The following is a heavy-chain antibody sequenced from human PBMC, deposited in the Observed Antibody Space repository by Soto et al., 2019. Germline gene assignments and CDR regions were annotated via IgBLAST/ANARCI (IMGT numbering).Heavy chain of an antibody. D-gene: IGHD3-22*01. V-gene: IGHV1-3*01. Sequence: ASVKVSRNASGYTFPRYGINWVSQAPGRGLEWMGWINPGNGNTKYSRQFQGRVIIDRDTSASTAYMELSRLRSEDTAVYYCARGGYFDSSNYLAYWGLGTLVTVSS. CDR3: ARGGYFDSSNYLAY. CDR1: GYTFPRYG. J-gene: IGHJ4*02. CDR2: INPGNGNT.